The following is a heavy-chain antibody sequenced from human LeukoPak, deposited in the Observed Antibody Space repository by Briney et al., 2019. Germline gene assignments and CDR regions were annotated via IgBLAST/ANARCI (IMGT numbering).Heavy chain of an antibody. V-gene: IGHV4-59*08. Sequence: SETLSLTCTVSGGSISSYYWSWIRQAPGKGLEWIGYIYYSGSTNYNPSLKSRVTISVDTSKNQFSLKLSSVTAADTAVYYCARPGYCSGGSCRRDAFDIWGQGTMVTVSS. J-gene: IGHJ3*02. CDR3: ARPGYCSGGSCRRDAFDI. D-gene: IGHD2-15*01. CDR1: GGSISSYY. CDR2: IYYSGST.